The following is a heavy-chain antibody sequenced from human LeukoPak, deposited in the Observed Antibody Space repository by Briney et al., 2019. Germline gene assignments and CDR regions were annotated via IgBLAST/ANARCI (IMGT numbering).Heavy chain of an antibody. V-gene: IGHV4-4*07. CDR1: ACSIGNYH. J-gene: IGHJ4*02. D-gene: IGHD6-19*01. CDR3: ARSDTSIGWSFDS. Sequence: SETLSLTCTVSACSIGNYHWSWIRQPAGKGLEWIGQIHSSGSTNYNPPLKSRVSMSIDTTEDQVSLTIRSVTVADTALYYCARSDTSIGWSFDSWGQGTLVTVAS. CDR2: IHSSGST.